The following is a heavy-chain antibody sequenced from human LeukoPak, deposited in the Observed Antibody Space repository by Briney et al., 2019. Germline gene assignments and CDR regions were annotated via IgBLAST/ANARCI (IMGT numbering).Heavy chain of an antibody. V-gene: IGHV3-23*01. Sequence: PGGSLRLSCAASGFTFSSYAMSWVRQAPGKGLECVSNISGSGRGGSTYYADSVKGRFTISRDNSKNTLYLQMNSLRAEDTALYYCAKSGLNRFDYWGQGTLVTVSS. D-gene: IGHD3-3*01. CDR1: GFTFSSYA. CDR3: AKSGLNRFDY. CDR2: ISGSGRGGST. J-gene: IGHJ4*02.